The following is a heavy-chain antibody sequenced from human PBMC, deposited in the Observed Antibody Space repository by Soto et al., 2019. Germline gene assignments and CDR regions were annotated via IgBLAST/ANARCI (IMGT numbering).Heavy chain of an antibody. Sequence: QLQLQESGPGLVKPSETLSLTCTVSGGSISSSSYYWGWIRQPPGKGLEWIGSIYYSGSTYYNPSLKSRVTISVDTSKNQFSLKLSSVTAADTAVYYCARQPLLTVAPYFDYWGQGTLVTVSS. CDR1: GGSISSSSYY. CDR2: IYYSGST. V-gene: IGHV4-39*01. D-gene: IGHD3-9*01. CDR3: ARQPLLTVAPYFDY. J-gene: IGHJ4*02.